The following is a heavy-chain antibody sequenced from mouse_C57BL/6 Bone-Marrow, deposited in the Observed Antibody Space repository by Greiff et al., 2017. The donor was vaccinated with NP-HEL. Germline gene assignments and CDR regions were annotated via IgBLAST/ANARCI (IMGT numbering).Heavy chain of an antibody. CDR1: GFTFSDYG. J-gene: IGHJ4*01. Sequence: EVKVVESGGGLVKPGGSLKLSCAASGFTFSDYGMHWVRQAPEKGLEWVAYISSGSSTIYYADTVKGRFTISRDNAKNTLFLQMTILRSEDTAMYYCAREENGSGFRGYAMDYWGQGTSVTVSS. CDR3: AREENGSGFRGYAMDY. D-gene: IGHD1-1*01. CDR2: ISSGSSTI. V-gene: IGHV5-17*01.